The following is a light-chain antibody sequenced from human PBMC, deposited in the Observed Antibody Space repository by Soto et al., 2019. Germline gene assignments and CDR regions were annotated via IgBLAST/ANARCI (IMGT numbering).Light chain of an antibody. J-gene: IGKJ1*01. Sequence: EIVLTQSPGTLSLSPGERATLSCRASQSVSSSYLAWYQLKPGQAPRLLIYGASSRATGIPDRFSGSGSGKDFTLTISRLEPEDFAVYYCQQYGYSFRAFGQGTKVEL. CDR2: GAS. V-gene: IGKV3-20*01. CDR3: QQYGYSFRA. CDR1: QSVSSSY.